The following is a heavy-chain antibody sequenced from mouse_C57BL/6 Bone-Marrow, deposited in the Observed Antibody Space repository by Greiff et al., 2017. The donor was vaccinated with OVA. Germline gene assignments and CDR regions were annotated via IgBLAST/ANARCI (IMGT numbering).Heavy chain of an antibody. CDR3: ARNFPHYYGSSYWYFDV. D-gene: IGHD1-1*01. CDR2: IWTGGGT. V-gene: IGHV2-9-1*01. J-gene: IGHJ1*03. CDR1: GFSLTSYA. Sequence: VKLMESGPGLVAPSQSLSITCTVSGFSLTSYAISWVRQPPGKGLEWLGVIWTGGGTNYNSALKSRLSISKDNSKSQVFLKMNSLQTDDTARYYCARNFPHYYGSSYWYFDVWGTGTTVTVSS.